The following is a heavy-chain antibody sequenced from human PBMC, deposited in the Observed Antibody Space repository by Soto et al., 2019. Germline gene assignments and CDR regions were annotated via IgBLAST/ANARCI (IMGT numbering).Heavy chain of an antibody. D-gene: IGHD4-17*01. V-gene: IGHV1-69*01. CDR3: ARGDAYCDYSMGYYFDY. CDR1: GGTFSSYA. Sequence: QVQLVQSGAEVKKPGSSVKVSCKASGGTFSSYAISWVRQAPGQGLEWMGGIIPIFGPANYAQKFQGRVTITADESTSTAYMELSSLRSEDTAVYYCARGDAYCDYSMGYYFDYWGQGTLVTVSS. CDR2: IIPIFGPA. J-gene: IGHJ4*02.